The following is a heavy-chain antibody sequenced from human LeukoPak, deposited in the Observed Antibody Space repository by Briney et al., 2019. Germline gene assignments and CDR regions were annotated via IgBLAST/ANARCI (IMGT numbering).Heavy chain of an antibody. CDR1: GGSISSCY. CDR2: IYYSGST. J-gene: IGHJ4*02. CDR3: ARQSYYDSSGYYYD. Sequence: SETLSLTCTVSGGSISSCYWSWIRQPPGKGLEWIGYIYYSGSTNYNPSLKSRVTISVDTSKNQFSLKLSSVTAADTAVYYCARQSYYDSSGYYYDWGQGTLVTVSS. V-gene: IGHV4-59*08. D-gene: IGHD3-22*01.